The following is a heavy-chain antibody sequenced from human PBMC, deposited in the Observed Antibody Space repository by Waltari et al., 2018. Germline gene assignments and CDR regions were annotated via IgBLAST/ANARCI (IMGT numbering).Heavy chain of an antibody. CDR1: GFDFNIYG. CDR2: VSGTTSYR. J-gene: IGHJ5*01. Sequence: DVQLVESGGGLVKPGGSLRVSWGASGFDFNIYGMNWVRQSPGKGLEWVALVSGTTSYRYYADSVKGRFTVSRDSAKTSVYLQMDSLRVEDTAVYYCARGVFDSWGQGTLVTVSS. V-gene: IGHV3-21*01. CDR3: ARGVFDS.